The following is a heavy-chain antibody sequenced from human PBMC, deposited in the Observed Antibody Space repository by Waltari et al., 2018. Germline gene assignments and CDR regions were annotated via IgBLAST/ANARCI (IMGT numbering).Heavy chain of an antibody. CDR3: ARHPIIATTILGWFDP. D-gene: IGHD6-13*01. Sequence: HLQLKESGPGLVKPSETLSLICTVSSGSIRSNTYYWAWIRQPPGKGLEWIGSFYYSGSTSYNPSLKSRLSMSVDTSKNHFSLKLSAVTAADTALYYCARHPIIATTILGWFDPWGQGTLVTVSS. CDR2: FYYSGST. J-gene: IGHJ5*02. CDR1: SGSIRSNTYY. V-gene: IGHV4-39*01.